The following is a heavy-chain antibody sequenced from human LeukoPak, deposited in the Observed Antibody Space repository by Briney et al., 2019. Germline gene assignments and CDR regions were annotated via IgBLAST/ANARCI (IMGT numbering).Heavy chain of an antibody. V-gene: IGHV3-23*01. CDR2: ISGSGDST. CDR1: GFTFSSYA. CDR3: AKGGGTTDYFDY. J-gene: IGHJ4*02. D-gene: IGHD1-1*01. Sequence: GGSLRLSCAASGFTFSSYAMNWVRQAPGKGLEWVSGISGSGDSTYYADSVKGRFTLSRDNSKNTLFLQMNSLRVEDTAVYYCAKGGGTTDYFDYWGQGALVTVSS.